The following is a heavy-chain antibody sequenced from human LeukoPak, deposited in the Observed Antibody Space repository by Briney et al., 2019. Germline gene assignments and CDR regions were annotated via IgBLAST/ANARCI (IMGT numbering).Heavy chain of an antibody. CDR2: INHSGST. CDR1: GGSFSGYY. D-gene: IGHD3-10*01. Sequence: PSETLSLTCAVYGGSFSGYYWSWIRQPPGKGLEWIGEINHSGSTNYNPSLKSRVTISVDTSKNQFSLKLSSVTAADTAVYYCASGSGPTYYYYMDVWGKGTTVTVSS. J-gene: IGHJ6*03. V-gene: IGHV4-34*01. CDR3: ASGSGPTYYYYMDV.